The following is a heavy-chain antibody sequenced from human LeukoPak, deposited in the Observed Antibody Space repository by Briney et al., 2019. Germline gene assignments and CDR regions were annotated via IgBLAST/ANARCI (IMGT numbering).Heavy chain of an antibody. CDR3: ARAYYYDSSGYYLGLDY. Sequence: SETLSLTCAVYGGSFSGYYWSWIRQPPGEGLEWIGEINHSGSTNYNPSLKSRVTISVDTSKNQFSLKLSSVTAVDTAVYYCARAYYYDSSGYYLGLDYWGQGTLVTVSS. V-gene: IGHV4-34*01. J-gene: IGHJ4*02. CDR2: INHSGST. D-gene: IGHD3-22*01. CDR1: GGSFSGYY.